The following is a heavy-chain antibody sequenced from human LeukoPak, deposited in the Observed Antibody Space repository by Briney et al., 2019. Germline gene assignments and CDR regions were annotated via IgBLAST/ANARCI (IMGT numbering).Heavy chain of an antibody. CDR3: ARASVRGAHKTYNWFDP. V-gene: IGHV3-30*04. Sequence: GRSLRLSCAASGFTFSSYAMHWVRQAPGKGLEWVAVISYDGSNKYYADSVKGRFTISRDNSKNTLYLQMNSLRAEDTAAYYCARASVRGAHKTYNWFDPWGQGTLVTVSS. CDR1: GFTFSSYA. CDR2: ISYDGSNK. J-gene: IGHJ5*02. D-gene: IGHD3-10*01.